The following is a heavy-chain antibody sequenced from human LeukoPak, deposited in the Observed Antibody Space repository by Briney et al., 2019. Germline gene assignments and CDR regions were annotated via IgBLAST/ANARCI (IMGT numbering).Heavy chain of an antibody. CDR3: AKRVSGWYQIDY. CDR1: GFTFSTYA. D-gene: IGHD6-19*01. V-gene: IGHV3-23*01. J-gene: IGHJ4*02. Sequence: PGGSLRLSCAASGFTFSTYAMSWVRQAPGRGLEWVSAITGGAGGTYYADSVKGRFTISRDNSKNTRYLQMSSLRAEDTAVYYCAKRVSGWYQIDYWGQGTLVTVSS. CDR2: ITGGAGGT.